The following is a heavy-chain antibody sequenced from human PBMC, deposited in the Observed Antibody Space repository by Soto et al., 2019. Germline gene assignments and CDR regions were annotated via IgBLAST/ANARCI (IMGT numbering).Heavy chain of an antibody. V-gene: IGHV3-23*01. D-gene: IGHD2-2*01. J-gene: IGHJ4*02. CDR3: SNLYCSSITCY. CDR2: ISGSGGST. Sequence: GGSLRLSCAASGFTFSTYAMSWVRQAPGKGLEWVSGISGSGGSTYYADSVKGRFTISRDNSKNTLYLQMNSLRAEDTAVYYCSNLYCSSITCYWGQGTLVTVSS. CDR1: GFTFSTYA.